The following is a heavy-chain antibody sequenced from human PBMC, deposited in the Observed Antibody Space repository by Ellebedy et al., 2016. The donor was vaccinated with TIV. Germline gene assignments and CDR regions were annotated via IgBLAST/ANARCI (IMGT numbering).Heavy chain of an antibody. D-gene: IGHD3-10*01. Sequence: GESLKISCAASGFTVSSKYMSWVRQAPGKGLEWVSVISGSGGSTYYADSVKGRFTISRDNSKNTLYLQMNSLRAEDTAVYYCAKYRIMVRGVTHGMDVWGQGTTVTVSS. CDR3: AKYRIMVRGVTHGMDV. CDR2: ISGSGGST. CDR1: GFTVSSKY. J-gene: IGHJ6*02. V-gene: IGHV3-23*01.